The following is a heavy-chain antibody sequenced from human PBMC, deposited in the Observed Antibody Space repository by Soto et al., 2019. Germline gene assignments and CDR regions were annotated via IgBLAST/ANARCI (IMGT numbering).Heavy chain of an antibody. CDR1: GGFISSYY. J-gene: IGHJ5*02. CDR2: IYYSGST. D-gene: IGHD5-18*01. CDR3: ARVSSYRCFDP. Sequence: QVQLQESGPGLVKPSETLSLTCTVSGGFISSYYWSWIRQPPGKGLEWIGYIYYSGSTNYNPSLKSRVTISVDTSKNQFSLKLSSVTAADTAVYYCARVSSYRCFDPWGQETLVTVSS. V-gene: IGHV4-59*01.